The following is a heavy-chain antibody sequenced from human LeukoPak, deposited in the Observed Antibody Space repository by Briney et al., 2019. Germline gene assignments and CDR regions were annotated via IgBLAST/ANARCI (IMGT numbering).Heavy chain of an antibody. CDR2: ISSSAIGT. D-gene: IGHD3-10*01. J-gene: IGHJ4*02. V-gene: IGHV3-23*01. CDR3: AKDRGIWFGELLREEGYFDY. Sequence: GGSLRLSCAASGLTFGSYAMSWVRHAPEQGLEWVSAISSSAIGTYYADSVKGLLTISRDNSKNTLYLQLNSLRAEDTGVYYCAKDRGIWFGELLREEGYFDYWGQGILVTVSS. CDR1: GLTFGSYA.